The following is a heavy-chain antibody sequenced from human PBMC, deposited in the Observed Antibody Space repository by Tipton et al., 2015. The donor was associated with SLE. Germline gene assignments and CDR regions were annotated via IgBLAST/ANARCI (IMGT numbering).Heavy chain of an antibody. J-gene: IGHJ3*01. V-gene: IGHV3-23*01. D-gene: IGHD6-25*01. CDR1: GFTFSSYA. Sequence: GSLRLSCAASGFTFSSYAMSWVRQAPGKGLEWVSAISGSGGSTYYADSVKGRFTISRDSSNNTLYLQMHSLKVEDTAVYYCARDWEYSGGAFDLWGQGTMATVAS. CDR2: ISGSGGST. CDR3: ARDWEYSGGAFDL.